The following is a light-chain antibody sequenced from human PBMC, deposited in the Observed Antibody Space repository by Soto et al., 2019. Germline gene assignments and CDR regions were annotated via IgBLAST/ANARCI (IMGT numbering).Light chain of an antibody. CDR3: ISYAGSNLLYV. Sequence: QSALTQPPSASGSPGRSVTISCTGTSSDVGGYNYVSWYQQHPGKAPKLMIYEVSKRPSGVPDRFSGSKSGNTASLTVSGFQAEDEADYYCISYAGSNLLYVFGTGTKVTVL. CDR2: EVS. J-gene: IGLJ1*01. V-gene: IGLV2-8*01. CDR1: SSDVGGYNY.